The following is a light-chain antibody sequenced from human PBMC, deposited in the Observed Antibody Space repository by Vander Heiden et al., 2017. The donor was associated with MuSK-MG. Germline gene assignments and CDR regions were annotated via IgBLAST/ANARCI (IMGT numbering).Light chain of an antibody. J-gene: IGKJ3*01. CDR1: QSVSSSY. CDR2: GAS. Sequence: EIVLTQSPGTLSLSPGERATLSCRASQSVSSSYLAWYQQKPGQAPRLLIYGASSGSGTDFTLTISRLEPEDFAVYYCQQYDSSPVTFGPGTKVDIK. V-gene: IGKV3-20*01. CDR3: QQYDSSPVT.